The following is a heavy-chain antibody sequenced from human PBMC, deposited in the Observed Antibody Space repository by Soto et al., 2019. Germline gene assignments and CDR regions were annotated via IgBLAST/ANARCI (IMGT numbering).Heavy chain of an antibody. J-gene: IGHJ1*01. D-gene: IGHD4-17*01. CDR2: LYYRGGT. Sequence: QLQLQESGPGRVKPSETLSLTCTVSGASISSSSYYWGWIRQPPGKGLEWIGSLYYRGGTYYNPSLKSRVTISAETSQNQFSLKLSSVTAADTAVYYCARHGTPVVTFQYWGQGTLVTVSS. CDR1: GASISSSSYY. V-gene: IGHV4-39*01. CDR3: ARHGTPVVTFQY.